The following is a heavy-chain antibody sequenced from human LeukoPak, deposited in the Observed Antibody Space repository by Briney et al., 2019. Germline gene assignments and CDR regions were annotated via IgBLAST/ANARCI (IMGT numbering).Heavy chain of an antibody. V-gene: IGHV5-51*01. J-gene: IGHJ4*02. CDR1: GYSFTSYW. Sequence: GESLKISCKGSGYSFTSYWIAWVRQMPGKGLEWMGIIYPGDSDTTYSPSFQGQVTISADKSISTAYLQWSSLKASDTAMYYCARHPTPGTTVTYFDYWGQGTLVTVSS. CDR3: ARHPTPGTTVTYFDY. D-gene: IGHD4-17*01. CDR2: IYPGDSDT.